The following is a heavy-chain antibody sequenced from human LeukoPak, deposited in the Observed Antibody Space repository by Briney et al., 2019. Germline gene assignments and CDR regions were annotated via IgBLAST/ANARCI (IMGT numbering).Heavy chain of an antibody. CDR2: IFTSGST. CDR1: GGSISSYY. V-gene: IGHV4-4*07. CDR3: ARGSYYYDSSGFRPYYFDY. D-gene: IGHD3-22*01. Sequence: SETLSLTCTVSGGSISSYYWTWIRQPAGKGLEWIGRIFTSGSTNYNPSLKSRVTISVDTSKNQFSLKLSSVTAADTAVYYCARGSYYYDSSGFRPYYFDYWGQGTLVTVSS. J-gene: IGHJ4*02.